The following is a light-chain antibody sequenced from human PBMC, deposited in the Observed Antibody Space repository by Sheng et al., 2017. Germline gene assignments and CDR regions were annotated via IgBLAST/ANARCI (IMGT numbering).Light chain of an antibody. CDR1: SSDVGGFDF. V-gene: IGLV2-14*03. J-gene: IGLJ2*01. CDR2: DVT. Sequence: QSALTQPASVSGSPGQSITISCTGASSDVGGFDFVSWYQQHPRKAPKLMIYDVTNRPSGVSNRFSGSKSGNTASLTISGLQADDEADYYCSSYTSSSTLVFGGGTKLTVL. CDR3: SSYTSSSTLV.